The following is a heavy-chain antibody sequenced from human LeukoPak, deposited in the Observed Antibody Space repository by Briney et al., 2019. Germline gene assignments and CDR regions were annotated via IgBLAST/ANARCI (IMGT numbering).Heavy chain of an antibody. CDR1: GVSISSYY. CDR3: AGGNFYDSSGHPYHFHY. D-gene: IGHD3-22*01. J-gene: IGHJ4*02. CDR2: IYYSENT. V-gene: IGHV4-59*01. Sequence: PSETLSLTCTVSGVSISSYYWSWIRQPPGKGLEGIGYIYYSENTNYNSSLKSRVTISEDTSKNQFSLNLTSVTAADTAVYYCAGGNFYDSSGHPYHFHYWGQGTLVTVPP.